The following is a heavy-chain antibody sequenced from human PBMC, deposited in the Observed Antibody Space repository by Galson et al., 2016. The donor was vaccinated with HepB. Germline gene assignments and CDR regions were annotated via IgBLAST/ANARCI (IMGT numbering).Heavy chain of an antibody. CDR3: ARGHLVVPFSFYFDY. D-gene: IGHD2-15*01. CDR2: TYHTSNWYS. J-gene: IGHJ4*02. V-gene: IGHV6-1*01. CDR1: GGSVSSKSAA. Sequence: CALSGGSVSSKSAAWDWIRQFPSRGLEWVGRTYHTSNWYSDYAVSVKSRITINPDTSKNQFSLQLNSVTPEDTAVYYCARGHLVVPFSFYFDYWGQGSLVTVSS.